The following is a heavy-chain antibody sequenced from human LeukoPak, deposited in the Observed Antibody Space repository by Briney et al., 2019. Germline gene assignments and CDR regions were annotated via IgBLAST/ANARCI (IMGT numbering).Heavy chain of an antibody. V-gene: IGHV3-21*01. D-gene: IGHD2-15*01. CDR1: GFSLSTYS. Sequence: PGGSLRLSCAASGFSLSTYSMNWVRQAPGKGLEWVSLISSSSTYIYYADSVKGRFTISRDNAKNSLYLQMNSLRGEDTAVYYCARDRCSGGSCYFDYWGQGTLVTVSS. CDR2: ISSSSTYI. J-gene: IGHJ4*02. CDR3: ARDRCSGGSCYFDY.